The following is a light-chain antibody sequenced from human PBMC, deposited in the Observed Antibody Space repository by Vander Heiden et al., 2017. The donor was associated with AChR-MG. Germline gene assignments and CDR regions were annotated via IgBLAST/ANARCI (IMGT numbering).Light chain of an antibody. J-gene: IGLJ3*02. CDR1: TSNVGSNS. Sequence: QSVLTQPPSASGTTGQRVTISCSGSTSNVGSNSVNWYQQLPGTAPKLLIYSNNQRPSGVPDRFSGSKSGTSASLAISGLQSEDEADYYCAAWDDSLTGLVFGGGTKLTVL. CDR2: SNN. V-gene: IGLV1-44*01. CDR3: AAWDDSLTGLV.